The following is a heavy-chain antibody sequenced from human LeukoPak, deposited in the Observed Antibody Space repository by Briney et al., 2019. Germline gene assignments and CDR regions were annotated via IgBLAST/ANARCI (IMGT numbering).Heavy chain of an antibody. J-gene: IGHJ4*02. V-gene: IGHV3-30*02. CDR2: IRYDGSNK. Sequence: PGGSLRLSCAASEFTFINYGMHWVRQAPGKGLEWVAFIRYDGSNKYYADSVKGRFTISRDNSKNTLYLQMNSLRAEDTAVYYCAKDLSKITMIFNIGSDYWGQGTLVTVSS. CDR1: EFTFINYG. D-gene: IGHD3-22*01. CDR3: AKDLSKITMIFNIGSDY.